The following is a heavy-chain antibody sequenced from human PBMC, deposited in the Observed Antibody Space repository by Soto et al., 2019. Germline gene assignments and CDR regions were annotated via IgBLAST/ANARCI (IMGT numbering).Heavy chain of an antibody. D-gene: IGHD6-19*01. J-gene: IGHJ6*02. CDR2: IIPIFGTA. CDR1: GVTFSSYA. Sequence: SVKVSCKASGVTFSSYAISWVRQAPGQGLEWMGGIIPIFGTANYAQKFQGRVTITADESTSTAYMELSSLRSEDTAVYYCARGAAVAGSNYYYGMDGWGQGTTVTVSS. V-gene: IGHV1-69*13. CDR3: ARGAAVAGSNYYYGMDG.